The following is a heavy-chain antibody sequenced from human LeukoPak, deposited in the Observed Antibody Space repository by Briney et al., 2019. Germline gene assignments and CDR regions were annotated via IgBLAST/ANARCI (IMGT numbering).Heavy chain of an antibody. D-gene: IGHD5-12*01. CDR3: ATASPIVATITYFDY. Sequence: ASVKVSCKVSGYTLTELSMHWVRQAPGKGLEWMGGFGPEDGETIYAQKFQGRVTMTEDTSTDTAYMELSSLRSEDTAVYYCATASPIVATITYFDYWGQGTLVTVSS. CDR1: GYTLTELS. J-gene: IGHJ4*02. CDR2: FGPEDGET. V-gene: IGHV1-24*01.